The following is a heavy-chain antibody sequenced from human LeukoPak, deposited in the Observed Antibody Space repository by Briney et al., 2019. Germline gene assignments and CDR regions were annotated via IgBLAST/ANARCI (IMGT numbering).Heavy chain of an antibody. Sequence: GGSLRLSCAASGFTFSNHWLSWVRQAPGKGLEWVANIKQDGSEEYYVDSVKGRFTISRDNAKNSLCLQMNSLRAEDTAVYYCARDRPYYYFDYWGQGTLVTVSS. CDR2: IKQDGSEE. CDR3: ARDRPYYYFDY. D-gene: IGHD2-21*01. V-gene: IGHV3-7*04. CDR1: GFTFSNHW. J-gene: IGHJ4*02.